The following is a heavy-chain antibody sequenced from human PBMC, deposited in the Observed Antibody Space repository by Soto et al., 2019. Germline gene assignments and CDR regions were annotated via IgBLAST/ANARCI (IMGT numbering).Heavy chain of an antibody. CDR3: ASRAAIFGVVITLYYYYGMDV. CDR2: IIPIFGTA. J-gene: IGHJ6*02. D-gene: IGHD3-3*01. V-gene: IGHV1-69*06. CDR1: GGTFSSYA. Sequence: SSVKVSCKASGGTFSSYAISWVRQAPGQGLEWMGGIIPIFGTANYAQKFQGRVTITADKSTSTAYMELSSLRSEETAVYYCASRAAIFGVVITLYYYYGMDVWGQGNTVTV.